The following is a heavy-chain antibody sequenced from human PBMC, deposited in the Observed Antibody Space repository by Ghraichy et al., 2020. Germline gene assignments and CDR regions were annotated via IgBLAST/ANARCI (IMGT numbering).Heavy chain of an antibody. CDR3: ARGGRGTSCFDY. CDR1: GFTFSSYA. D-gene: IGHD2-2*01. J-gene: IGHJ4*02. Sequence: GGSLRLSCAASGFTFSSYAMHWVRQAPGKGLEWVAVISYDGSNKYYADSVKGRFTISRDNSKNTLYLQMNSLRAEDTAVYYCARGGRGTSCFDYWGQGTLVTVSS. V-gene: IGHV3-30*04. CDR2: ISYDGSNK.